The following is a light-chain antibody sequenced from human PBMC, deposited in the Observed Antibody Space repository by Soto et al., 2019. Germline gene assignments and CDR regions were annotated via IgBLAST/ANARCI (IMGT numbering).Light chain of an antibody. CDR2: DAS. Sequence: ETMMTQSPDTLSVSLGERATLSCRASQSVRSFLAWYQQKPGQAPRLLIYDASNRATGVPGRFSGSGSGTEFTLTISSLQPDDFATYYCQQYNSYSRTFGQGTKVDIK. V-gene: IGKV3D-15*01. CDR1: QSVRSF. CDR3: QQYNSYSRT. J-gene: IGKJ1*01.